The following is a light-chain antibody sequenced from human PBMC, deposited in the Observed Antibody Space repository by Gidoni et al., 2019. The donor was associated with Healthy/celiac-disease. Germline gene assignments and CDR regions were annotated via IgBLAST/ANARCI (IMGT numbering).Light chain of an antibody. CDR1: SSNIGSNT. J-gene: IGLJ2*01. CDR3: AAWDDSLNGVV. CDR2: SNN. V-gene: IGLV1-44*01. Sequence: QSVLTQPPSASGTPGPRVTIPCSGSSSNIGSNTVNWYQQLPGTAPKLLIYSNNPRPSGVPDRFSGSKSGTSASLAISGLQSEDEAEYYCAAWDDSLNGVVFGGGTKLTVL.